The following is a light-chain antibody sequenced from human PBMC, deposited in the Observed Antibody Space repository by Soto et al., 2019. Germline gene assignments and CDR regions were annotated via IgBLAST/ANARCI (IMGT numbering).Light chain of an antibody. CDR3: SSYTISTTLV. J-gene: IGLJ1*01. CDR1: SSDVGTYDY. V-gene: IGLV2-14*01. Sequence: QSALAQPASVSGSPGQSITISCTGTSSDVGTYDYVSWYQHHPGKTPNLIIFEVSNRPSGVSNRFSGSKSGSTASLTISGLQAEDEADYYCSSYTISTTLVFGTGTKVTV. CDR2: EVS.